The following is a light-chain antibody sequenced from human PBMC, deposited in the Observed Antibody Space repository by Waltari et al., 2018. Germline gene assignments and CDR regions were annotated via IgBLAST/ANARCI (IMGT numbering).Light chain of an antibody. Sequence: DIQIHQSPSTLSASVGDRVTITCRASETISSWLAWYQQKPGKAPNLLIYKASRLGSGVPSRFSGSGSGTEFTLTISSLQPEDFATYYCQQCNTYPWTFGQGTKVDI. J-gene: IGKJ1*01. CDR2: KAS. V-gene: IGKV1-5*03. CDR3: QQCNTYPWT. CDR1: ETISSW.